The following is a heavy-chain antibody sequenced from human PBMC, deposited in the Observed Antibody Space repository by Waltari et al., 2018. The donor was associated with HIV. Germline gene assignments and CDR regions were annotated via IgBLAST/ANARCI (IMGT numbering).Heavy chain of an antibody. J-gene: IGHJ4*02. D-gene: IGHD6-19*01. V-gene: IGHV3-30*18. Sequence: QVQLVESGGGVVQTGRSLILSCAPYRFPFSSCAMHWVRQAPGKGLGWVAVISYYGDNKYYADSVKGRFTISRDNSKNTLYLQMNSLRAEDTAVYYCAKGASGWSPGYWGQGTLVTVSS. CDR2: ISYYGDNK. CDR3: AKGASGWSPGY. CDR1: RFPFSSCA.